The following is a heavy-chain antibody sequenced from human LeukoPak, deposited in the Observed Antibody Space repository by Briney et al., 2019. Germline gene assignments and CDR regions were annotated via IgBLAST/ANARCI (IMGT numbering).Heavy chain of an antibody. CDR2: MNPNSGNT. J-gene: IGHJ6*03. CDR3: ARGYEEPPAYWYYDFWSGYYGDYYYYYMDV. Sequence: ASVKVSCKASGYTFTSYDINWVRQATGQGLEWMGWMNPNSGNTGYAQKFQGRVTMTRNTSISTAYMELSSLRSEDTAVYYCARGYEEPPAYWYYDFWSGYYGDYYYYYMDVWGKGTTVTVSS. CDR1: GYTFTSYD. D-gene: IGHD3-3*01. V-gene: IGHV1-8*01.